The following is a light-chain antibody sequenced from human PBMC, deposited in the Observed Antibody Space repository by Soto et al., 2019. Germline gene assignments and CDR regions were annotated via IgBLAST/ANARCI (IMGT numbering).Light chain of an antibody. CDR3: QQYGSSYPWT. CDR1: QSVSSRY. CDR2: GAS. J-gene: IGKJ1*01. V-gene: IGKV3-20*01. Sequence: EIVLTQSPGTLSLSPGERATLSCRASQSVSSRYLAWYQQKPGQAPRLLIYGASSRATGIPDRFSGSGSGTDFTLTIRRLEPEDFAVYYCQQYGSSYPWTFGQGTKVDIK.